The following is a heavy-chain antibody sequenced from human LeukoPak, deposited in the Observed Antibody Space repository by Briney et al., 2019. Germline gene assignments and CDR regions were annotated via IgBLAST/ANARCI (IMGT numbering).Heavy chain of an antibody. CDR1: GSTFSSYS. D-gene: IGHD3-22*01. V-gene: IGHV3-21*01. Sequence: GGSLRLSCAASGSTFSSYSMNWVRQAPGKGLEWVSSISSSSSYIYYADSVKGRFTISRDNAKNSLYLQMNSLRAEDTAVYYCAREGRPNYYDSSGLDYWGQGTLVTVSS. J-gene: IGHJ4*02. CDR2: ISSSSSYI. CDR3: AREGRPNYYDSSGLDY.